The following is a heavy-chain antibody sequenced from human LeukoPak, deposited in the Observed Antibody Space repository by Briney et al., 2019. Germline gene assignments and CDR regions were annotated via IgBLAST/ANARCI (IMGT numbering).Heavy chain of an antibody. V-gene: IGHV4-39*07. CDR2: IYYSGST. D-gene: IGHD3-10*01. CDR1: GGSISSSSYY. Sequence: SETLSLTCTVSGGSISSSSYYWGWIRQPPGKGLEWIGSIYYSGSTYYNPSLKSRVTILVDTSKNQFSLKLSSVTAADTAVYYCARDYHMVRGSDAFDIWGQGTMVTVSS. CDR3: ARDYHMVRGSDAFDI. J-gene: IGHJ3*02.